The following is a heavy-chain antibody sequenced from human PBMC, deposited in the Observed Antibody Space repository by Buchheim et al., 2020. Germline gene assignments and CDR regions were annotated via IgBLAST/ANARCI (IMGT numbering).Heavy chain of an antibody. Sequence: EVQLVESGGGLVQPGGSLRLSCAASGFTFSSYEMNWVRQAPGKGLEWVSYISSGGSTRYYADSVKGRITISRDNAKNSLYLQMSSLRAEDTAVYLCARNNWNQYYFDYWGQGTL. V-gene: IGHV3-48*03. CDR1: GFTFSSYE. CDR3: ARNNWNQYYFDY. D-gene: IGHD1-20*01. J-gene: IGHJ4*02. CDR2: ISSGGSTR.